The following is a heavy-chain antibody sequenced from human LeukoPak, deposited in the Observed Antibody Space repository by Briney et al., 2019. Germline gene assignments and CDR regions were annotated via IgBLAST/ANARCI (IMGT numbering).Heavy chain of an antibody. CDR1: GYTFTSYY. J-gene: IGHJ2*01. Sequence: EASVKVSCKASGYTFTSYYMHWVRQAPGQGLEWMGIINPSGGSTSYAQKFQGRVTMTRDTSTSTVYMELSSLRSEDTAVYYCAGDFGDQDRYFDLWGRGTLVTVSS. V-gene: IGHV1-46*01. CDR2: INPSGGST. CDR3: AGDFGDQDRYFDL. D-gene: IGHD4-17*01.